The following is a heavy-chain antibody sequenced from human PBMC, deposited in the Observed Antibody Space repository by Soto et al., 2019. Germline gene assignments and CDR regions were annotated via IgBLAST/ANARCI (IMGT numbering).Heavy chain of an antibody. D-gene: IGHD6-13*01. V-gene: IGHV1-2*04. J-gene: IGHJ6*03. CDR1: GYTFTGYY. CDR2: INPNSGGT. CDR3: AREMVVAAAGAGHYYYYMDV. Sequence: GASVKVSCKASGYTFTGYYMHWVRQAPGQGLEWMGWINPNSGGTNYAQKFQCWVTMTRDTSISTAFLELSRLRSDDTAVYYCAREMVVAAAGAGHYYYYMDVWGKGTTVTVSS.